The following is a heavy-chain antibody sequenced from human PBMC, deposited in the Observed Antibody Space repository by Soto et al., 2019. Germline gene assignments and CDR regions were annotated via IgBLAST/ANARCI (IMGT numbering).Heavy chain of an antibody. CDR1: GFSSISSSYC. CDR3: ARRPTYYDILTGYWPLHYYGMDV. CDR2: IYYSGST. J-gene: IGHJ6*02. V-gene: IGHV4-39*01. D-gene: IGHD3-9*01. Sequence: PSETLSHTCTFSGFSSISSSYCLGWIRQPPGKGLEWIGSIYYSGSTYYNPSLKSRVTISVDTSKNQFSLKLSSVTAADTAVYYCARRPTYYDILTGYWPLHYYGMDVWGQGTTVTVSS.